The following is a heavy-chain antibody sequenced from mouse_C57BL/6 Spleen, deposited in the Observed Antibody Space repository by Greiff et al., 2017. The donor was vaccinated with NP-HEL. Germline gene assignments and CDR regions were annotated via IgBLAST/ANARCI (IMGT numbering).Heavy chain of an antibody. V-gene: IGHV1-26*01. CDR3: ARSPETIYYDYDETWFAY. D-gene: IGHD2-4*01. CDR1: GYTFTDYY. J-gene: IGHJ3*01. CDR2: INPNNGGT. Sequence: VQLQQSGPELVKPGASVKISCKASGYTFTDYYMNWVKQSHGKSLEWIGDINPNNGGTSYNQKFKGKATLTVDTSSSTAYMELRNLTSEDSAVYYCARSPETIYYDYDETWFAYWGQGTLVTVSA.